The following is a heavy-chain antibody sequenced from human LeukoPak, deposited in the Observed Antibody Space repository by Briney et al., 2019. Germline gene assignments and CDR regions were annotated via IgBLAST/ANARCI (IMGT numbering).Heavy chain of an antibody. Sequence: ASVKVSCKASGGTFSSYAISWVRQAPGQRLEWMGWINAGNGNTKYSQKFQGRVTITRDTSASTAYMELSSLRSEDTAVYYCARGKPSAFDPWGQGTLVTVSS. D-gene: IGHD3-10*01. V-gene: IGHV1-3*01. J-gene: IGHJ5*02. CDR3: ARGKPSAFDP. CDR1: GGTFSSYA. CDR2: INAGNGNT.